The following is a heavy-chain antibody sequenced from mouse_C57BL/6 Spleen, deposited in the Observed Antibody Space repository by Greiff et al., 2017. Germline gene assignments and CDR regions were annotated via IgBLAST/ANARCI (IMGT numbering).Heavy chain of an antibody. Sequence: EVQLQQSGPELVKPGASVKISCKASGYTFTDYYMNWVKQSHGKSLEWIGDINPNNGGTSYNQKFKGKATLTVDKSSSTAYMELRSLTSEDSAVYYCARSSYGYDYFDYWGQGTTLTVSS. D-gene: IGHD2-2*01. J-gene: IGHJ2*01. CDR3: ARSSYGYDYFDY. CDR1: GYTFTDYY. CDR2: INPNNGGT. V-gene: IGHV1-26*01.